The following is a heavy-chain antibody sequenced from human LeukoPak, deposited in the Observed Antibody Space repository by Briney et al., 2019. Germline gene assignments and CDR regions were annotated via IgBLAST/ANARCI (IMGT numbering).Heavy chain of an antibody. V-gene: IGHV4-59*01. Sequence: PSETLSLTCSVYSGSFSGYYWSWIRQPPGKGLEWIGYIYYSGSTNYNPSLKSRVTISVDTSKNQFSLKLSSVTAADTAVYYCAGGAGYSSSWEPSDYWGQGTLVTVSS. J-gene: IGHJ4*02. CDR2: IYYSGST. CDR1: SGSFSGYY. CDR3: AGGAGYSSSWEPSDY. D-gene: IGHD6-13*01.